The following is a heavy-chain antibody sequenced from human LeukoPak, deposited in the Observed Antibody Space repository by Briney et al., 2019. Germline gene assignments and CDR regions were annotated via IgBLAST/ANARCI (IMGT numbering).Heavy chain of an antibody. CDR2: ISSKGGNT. V-gene: IGHV3-64*01. CDR1: GFTFSSYA. J-gene: IGHJ4*02. CDR3: ARLYVGSSDY. Sequence: GGSLRLSCAASGFTFSSYAMHWVRQAPGKGLEYVATISSKGGNTYHANSVKARFTVSRDNAKNTLYLQMGSLRAEDTAVYYCARLYVGSSDYWGQGTLVTVSS. D-gene: IGHD2/OR15-2a*01.